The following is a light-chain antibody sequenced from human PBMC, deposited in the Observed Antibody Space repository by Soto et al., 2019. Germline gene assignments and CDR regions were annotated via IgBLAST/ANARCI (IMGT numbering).Light chain of an antibody. CDR3: CSYAGTSTYV. J-gene: IGLJ1*01. CDR2: EGS. V-gene: IGLV2-23*01. CDR1: SSDVGRYNI. Sequence: QSVLTQPPSASGSPGQSVTISCTGTSSDVGRYNIVSWYQQHPGKAPKLMIYEGSKRPSGVSNRFSGSKSGNTASLTISGLQTEDEADYYCCSYAGTSTYVFGSGTKVTVL.